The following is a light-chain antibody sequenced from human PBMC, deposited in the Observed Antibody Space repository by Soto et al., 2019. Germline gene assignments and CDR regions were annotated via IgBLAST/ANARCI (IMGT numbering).Light chain of an antibody. CDR1: SSNIGSNT. Sequence: QSVLPQPPSVSGIPGRRVTISCSGSSSNIGSNTVTWCQQFPGTAPRLLIYSNNHRPSGVPDRFSGSKSGTSASLAISGLQSEDEADYYCATWDDSLDGHVFGTGTKVTVL. V-gene: IGLV1-44*01. CDR3: ATWDDSLDGHV. J-gene: IGLJ1*01. CDR2: SNN.